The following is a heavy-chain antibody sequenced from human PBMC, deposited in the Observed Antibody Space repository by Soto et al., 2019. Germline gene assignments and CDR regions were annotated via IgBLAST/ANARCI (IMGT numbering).Heavy chain of an antibody. CDR3: ARDRKPVTLNWYFDL. J-gene: IGHJ2*01. D-gene: IGHD4-17*01. V-gene: IGHV3-21*01. CDR2: ISSSSSYI. Sequence: EVQLVESGGGLVKPGGSLRLSCAASGFTFSSYSMNWVRQAPGKGLEWVSSISSSSSYIYYADSVKGRFTISRDNAKNSLYLQMNSLRAEDTAVYYCARDRKPVTLNWYFDLWGSGTLVTVSS. CDR1: GFTFSSYS.